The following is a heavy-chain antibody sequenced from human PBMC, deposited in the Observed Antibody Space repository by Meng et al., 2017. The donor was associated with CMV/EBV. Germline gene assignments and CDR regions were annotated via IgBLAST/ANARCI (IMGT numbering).Heavy chain of an antibody. CDR1: GGTFSSYA. CDR2: IIPNSGGT. D-gene: IGHD2-2*01. J-gene: IGHJ6*02. Sequence: ASVKVSCKASGGTFSSYAISWVRQAPGQGLEWMGGIIPNSGGTNYAQKFQGRVTMTRDTSISTAYMELSRLRSDDTAVYYCARDLRGSSRPIYYGMDVWGQGTTVTVSS. V-gene: IGHV1-2*02. CDR3: ARDLRGSSRPIYYGMDV.